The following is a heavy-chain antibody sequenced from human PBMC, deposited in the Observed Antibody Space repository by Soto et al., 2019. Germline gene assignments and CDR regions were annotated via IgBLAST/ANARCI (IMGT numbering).Heavy chain of an antibody. D-gene: IGHD6-19*01. CDR2: INAGNGNT. CDR3: ARAVAVAADFDY. V-gene: IGHV1-3*01. CDR1: GYTFTGYA. Sequence: ASVKVSCKASGYTFTGYALQWVRQAPGQRLEWMGWINAGNGNTKYSQKFQGRVTITRDTSASTAYMELSSLRSEDTAVYYCARAVAVAADFDYWGQGTLVTVSS. J-gene: IGHJ4*02.